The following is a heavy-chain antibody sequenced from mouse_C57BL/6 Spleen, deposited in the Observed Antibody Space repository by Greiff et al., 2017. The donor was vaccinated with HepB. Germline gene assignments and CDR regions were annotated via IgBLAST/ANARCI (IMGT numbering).Heavy chain of an antibody. V-gene: IGHV1-64*01. D-gene: IGHD2-1*01. CDR1: GYTFTSYW. CDR2: IHPNSGST. J-gene: IGHJ2*01. Sequence: QVHVKQPGAELVKPGASVKLSCKASGYTFTSYWMHWVKQRPGQGLEWIGMIHPNSGSTNYNEKFKSKATLTVDKSSSTAYMQLSSLTSEDSAVYYCARGGIGNPLDYWGQGTTLTVSS. CDR3: ARGGIGNPLDY.